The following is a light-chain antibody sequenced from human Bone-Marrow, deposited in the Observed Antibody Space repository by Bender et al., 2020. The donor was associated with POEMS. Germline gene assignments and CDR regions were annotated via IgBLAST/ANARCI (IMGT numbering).Light chain of an antibody. Sequence: SYVLTQPPSVSVAPGKTATITCGGKNIGSKSVHWYQQKPGQAPVLVIYDDSDRPSRISDRFSGSNSGNTATLTISRVEVGDEADYYCQLWDSDTDHYVFGPGTDVTVL. CDR1: NIGSKS. CDR3: QLWDSDTDHYV. V-gene: IGLV3-21*01. J-gene: IGLJ1*01. CDR2: DDS.